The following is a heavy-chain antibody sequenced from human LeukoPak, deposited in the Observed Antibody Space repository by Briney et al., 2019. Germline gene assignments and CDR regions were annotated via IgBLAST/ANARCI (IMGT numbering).Heavy chain of an antibody. D-gene: IGHD2-15*01. V-gene: IGHV1-8*02. J-gene: IGHJ4*02. CDR3: ARGPEQKWWYVY. CDR1: GYTFTGYS. CDR2: MNPNSGNT. Sequence: ASVKVSCKASGYTFTGYSVHWVRQAPGQGLEWMGWMNPNSGNTGYAQKFQGRVTMTRNTSISTAYMELSSLRSEDTAVYYCARGPEQKWWYVYWGQGTLVTVSS.